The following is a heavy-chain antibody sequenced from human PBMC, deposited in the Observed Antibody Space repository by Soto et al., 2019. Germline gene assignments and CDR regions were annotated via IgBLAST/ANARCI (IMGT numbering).Heavy chain of an antibody. CDR2: IIPIFGTA. D-gene: IGHD2-15*01. V-gene: IGHV1-69*01. CDR1: GGTFSSYA. CDR3: ARDGVGYCSGGSCYPYYYYYGMDV. J-gene: IGHJ6*02. Sequence: QVQLVQSGAEVKKPGSSVKVSCKASGGTFSSYAISWVRQAPGQGLEWMGGIIPIFGTANYAQKFQGRVTITADESTSTAYMELSSLRSEDTALYYCARDGVGYCSGGSCYPYYYYYGMDVWGQGTTVTVSS.